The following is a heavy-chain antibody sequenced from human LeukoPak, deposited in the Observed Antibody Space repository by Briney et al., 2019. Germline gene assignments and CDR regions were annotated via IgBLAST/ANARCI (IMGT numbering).Heavy chain of an antibody. J-gene: IGHJ5*02. CDR2: ISYSGNT. CDR1: GGSISSGSYY. CDR3: AREGSKRWFDP. Sequence: SETLSLTCTVSGGSISSGSYYWSWIRQHPGKGLEWIGYISYSGNTYCNPSLKSRVTILVDTSKNQFSLKLTSVTAADTAVYYCAREGSKRWFDPWGQGTLVTVSS. V-gene: IGHV4-31*03.